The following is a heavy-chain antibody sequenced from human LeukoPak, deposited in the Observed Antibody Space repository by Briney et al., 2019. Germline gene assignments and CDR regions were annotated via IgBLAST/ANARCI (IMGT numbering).Heavy chain of an antibody. J-gene: IGHJ4*02. CDR3: ARENSGSYREFDY. CDR2: IYTSGST. CDR1: GGSISSYY. Sequence: SETLSLTCTVSGGSISSYYWSWIRQPAGKGLEWIGRIYTSGSTNYNASLKSRVSMSVDTSKNQFSLKLSSVTAADTAVFYCARENSGSYREFDYWGQGTLVTVS. V-gene: IGHV4-4*07. D-gene: IGHD1-26*01.